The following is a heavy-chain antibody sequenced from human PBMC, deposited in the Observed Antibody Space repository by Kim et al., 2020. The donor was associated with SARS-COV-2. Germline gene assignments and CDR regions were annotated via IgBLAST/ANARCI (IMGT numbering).Heavy chain of an antibody. J-gene: IGHJ6*02. V-gene: IGHV4-34*01. CDR1: GGSFSGYY. D-gene: IGHD6-19*01. Sequence: SETLSLTCAVYGGSFSGYYWSWIRQPPGKGLEWIGEINHSGSTNYNPSLKSRVTISVDTSKNQFSLKLSSVTAADTAVYYCARDSHSSGWPYHYYYYYGMDVWGQGTTVTVSS. CDR3: ARDSHSSGWPYHYYYYYGMDV. CDR2: INHSGST.